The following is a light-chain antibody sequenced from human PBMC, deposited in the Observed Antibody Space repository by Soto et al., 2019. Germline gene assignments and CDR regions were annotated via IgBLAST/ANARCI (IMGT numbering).Light chain of an antibody. V-gene: IGKV3-20*01. CDR2: GAS. CDR1: QSVSSNY. J-gene: IGKJ2*01. Sequence: EIVLTQSPGTLSLSPGQRATLSCRASQSVSSNYLAWYQQKPGQAPRLLIRGASSRATAIPDRFSGSGSGTDFTLTISRLEPEDFAMYYCQQYGTSPQTFGQGTKVEIK. CDR3: QQYGTSPQT.